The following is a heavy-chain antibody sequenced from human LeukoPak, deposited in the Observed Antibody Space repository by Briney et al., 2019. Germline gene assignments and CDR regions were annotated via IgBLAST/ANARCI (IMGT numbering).Heavy chain of an antibody. Sequence: SETLSLTCTVSGGSISTYFWSWIRQPAGKGLEWIGRIYITGSTNYNPSLKSRVTMSVDTSKNQFSLKLSSVTAADTAVYYCARGNSAANWFDPWGQGALVTVSS. J-gene: IGHJ5*02. CDR3: ARGNSAANWFDP. D-gene: IGHD2-2*01. V-gene: IGHV4-4*07. CDR1: GGSISTYF. CDR2: IYITGST.